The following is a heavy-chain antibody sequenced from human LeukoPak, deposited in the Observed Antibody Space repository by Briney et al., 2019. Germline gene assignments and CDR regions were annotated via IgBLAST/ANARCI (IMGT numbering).Heavy chain of an antibody. CDR2: INPNSGGT. CDR1: GYTFTGYY. CDR3: ARDRNYHGSGSYYKGPFDY. D-gene: IGHD3-10*01. Sequence: ASVKVSCKASGYTFTGYYMHWVRQAPGQGLEWMGWINPNSGGTNYAQKFQGRVTMTRDTSISTAYMELSRLRSDDTAVYYCARDRNYHGSGSYYKGPFDYWGQGTLVTVSS. J-gene: IGHJ4*02. V-gene: IGHV1-2*02.